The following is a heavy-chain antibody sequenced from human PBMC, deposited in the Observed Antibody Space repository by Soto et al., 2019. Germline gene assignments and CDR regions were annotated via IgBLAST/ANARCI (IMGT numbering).Heavy chain of an antibody. CDR1: GYNFFDYG. CDR2: VSPKSGNT. J-gene: IGHJ6*02. V-gene: IGHV1-18*01. CDR3: ARGRTVSSIGPLLV. Sequence: QIQLVQSGAEVKKPGASVKVSCKASGYNFFDYGVSWVRQAPGQGLEWMGWVSPKSGNTDYARKVQGRVTMTTDISTSTAYMELRGLISDDTGVYYCARGRTVSSIGPLLVWGQGTTVTVSS. D-gene: IGHD1-1*01.